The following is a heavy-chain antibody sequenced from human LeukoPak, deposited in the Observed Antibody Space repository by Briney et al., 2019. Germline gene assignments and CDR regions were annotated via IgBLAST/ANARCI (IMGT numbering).Heavy chain of an antibody. CDR2: VYTSGST. Sequence: SETLSLTCTVSGYSISSGYYWGWIRQPAGKGLEWIGRVYTSGSTNYNPSLKSRVTISVDKSKNQFSLKLSSVTAADTAVYYCARLNGYRVDYWGQGTLVIVSS. D-gene: IGHD5-24*01. CDR1: GYSISSGYY. J-gene: IGHJ4*02. CDR3: ARLNGYRVDY. V-gene: IGHV4-38-2*02.